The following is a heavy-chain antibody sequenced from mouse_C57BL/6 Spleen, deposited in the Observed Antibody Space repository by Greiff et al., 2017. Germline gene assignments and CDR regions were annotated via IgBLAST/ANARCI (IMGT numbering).Heavy chain of an antibody. V-gene: IGHV1-64*01. CDR2: IHPNSGST. Sequence: QVQLQQPGAELVKPGASVKLSCKASGYTFTSYWMHWVKQRPGQGLEWIGMIHPNSGSTNYNEKFKSKDTLTVDKSSSTAYMQLSSLTSEDSAVYDYARDGYYAFDYWGQGTTLTVSS. D-gene: IGHD1-2*01. J-gene: IGHJ2*01. CDR1: GYTFTSYW. CDR3: ARDGYYAFDY.